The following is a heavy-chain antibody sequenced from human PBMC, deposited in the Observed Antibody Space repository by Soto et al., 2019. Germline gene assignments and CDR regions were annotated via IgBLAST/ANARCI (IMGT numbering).Heavy chain of an antibody. CDR2: VYHSGNP. CDR1: GGSISSGGYS. J-gene: IGHJ4*02. D-gene: IGHD2-21*02. Sequence: QLQLQESGSGLVKPSQTLSLTCAVSGGSISSGGYSWSWIRQPPGKGLEWIGYVYHSGNPYYNPSLKGRVTISLDRSKNQFSLELGSVTAADTAMYYCARLALVTRIFDYWGQGTLVTVSS. V-gene: IGHV4-30-2*01. CDR3: ARLALVTRIFDY.